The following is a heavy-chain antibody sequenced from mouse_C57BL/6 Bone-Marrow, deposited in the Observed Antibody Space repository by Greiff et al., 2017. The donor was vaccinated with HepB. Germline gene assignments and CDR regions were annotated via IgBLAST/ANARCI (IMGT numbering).Heavy chain of an antibody. J-gene: IGHJ2*01. CDR1: GFTFSDYY. V-gene: IGHV5-16*01. Sequence: EVQLQESEGGLVQPGSSMKLSCTASGFTFSDYYMAWVRQVPEKGLEWVANINYDGSSTYYLDSLKSRFIISRDNAKNILYLQMSSLKSEDTATYYCARGVSNLDYWGQGTTLTVSS. CDR3: ARGVSNLDY. D-gene: IGHD2-5*01. CDR2: INYDGSST.